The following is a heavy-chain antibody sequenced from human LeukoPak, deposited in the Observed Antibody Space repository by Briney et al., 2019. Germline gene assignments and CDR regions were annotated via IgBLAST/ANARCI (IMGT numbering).Heavy chain of an antibody. CDR2: IYHTGTT. Sequence: SETLSLTCAVSGYSISSGYYWGWIRQPPGRGLEWIGSIYHTGTTHYNPSLKSRVTISEDTSRNQFSLKLSSVTAADTAVYYCARDRGSSGWFDFDCWGQGTLVTVSS. V-gene: IGHV4-38-2*02. CDR3: ARDRGSSGWFDFDC. CDR1: GYSISSGYY. D-gene: IGHD6-19*01. J-gene: IGHJ4*02.